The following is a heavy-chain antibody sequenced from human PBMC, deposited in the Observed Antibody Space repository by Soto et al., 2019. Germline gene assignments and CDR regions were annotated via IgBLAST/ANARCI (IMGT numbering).Heavy chain of an antibody. D-gene: IGHD1-7*01. Sequence: GASVKVSCKASGYTFTSYYMHWVRQAPGQGLEWMGIINPSGGSTSYAQKFQGRVTMTRDTSTSTVYMELSSLRSEDTAVYYCARDPYNWNSWPYYYYGMDVWGQGTTVTVSS. CDR1: GYTFTSYY. V-gene: IGHV1-46*01. J-gene: IGHJ6*02. CDR2: INPSGGST. CDR3: ARDPYNWNSWPYYYYGMDV.